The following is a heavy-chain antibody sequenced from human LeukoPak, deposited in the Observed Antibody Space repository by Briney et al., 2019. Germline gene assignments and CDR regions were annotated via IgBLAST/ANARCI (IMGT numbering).Heavy chain of an antibody. D-gene: IGHD2-15*01. CDR1: RDTFTNNA. V-gene: IGHV1-2*02. CDR2: INPNSGGT. Sequence: ASVKVSCKASRDTFTNNAISWVRKAPGQGLEWIGWINPNSGGTNYAQKFQGRVTMTRDTSISTAYMELSRLRSDDTAVYYCARDRGVDYCSGGSCSHYYYYMDVWGKGTTVTISS. CDR3: ARDRGVDYCSGGSCSHYYYYMDV. J-gene: IGHJ6*03.